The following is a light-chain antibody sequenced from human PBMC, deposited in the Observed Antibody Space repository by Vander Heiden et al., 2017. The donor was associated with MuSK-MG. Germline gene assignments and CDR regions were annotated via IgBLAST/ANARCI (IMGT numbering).Light chain of an antibody. CDR3: SSYTSSSTRV. CDR2: DVS. CDR1: SSDVGGYNV. V-gene: IGLV2-14*03. J-gene: IGLJ1*01. Sequence: SALTLPASVSASPGQSITISCSGTSSDVGGYNVVSWYQQHPDKAPKLRIYDVSNRPSGVSNRFSGSKSGNTAFATISGLQAEDEADYYCSSYTSSSTRVFGAGTKVTVL.